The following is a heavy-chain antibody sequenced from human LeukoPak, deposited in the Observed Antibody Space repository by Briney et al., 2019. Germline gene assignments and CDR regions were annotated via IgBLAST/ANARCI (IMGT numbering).Heavy chain of an antibody. CDR1: GFTFSSYA. J-gene: IGHJ4*02. CDR2: ISSNGGST. CDR3: VKALDYDILTRYSY. Sequence: GGSLRLSCSASGFTFSSYAMHWVRQAPGKGLEHVSGISSNGGSTYNAASVKGRFTISRDNSKNTLYLQMSSLRAEDTAVYYCVKALDYDILTRYSYWGQGTLVTVSS. D-gene: IGHD3-9*01. V-gene: IGHV3-64D*09.